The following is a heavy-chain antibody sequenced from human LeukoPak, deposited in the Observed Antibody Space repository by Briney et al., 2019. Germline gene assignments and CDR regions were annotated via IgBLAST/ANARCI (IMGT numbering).Heavy chain of an antibody. CDR1: GDSVSSNSCA. J-gene: IGHJ5*02. CDR2: TYYRSKWYN. Sequence: SQTLSLTCAISGDSVSSNSCAWNWIRQSPSRGLEWLGRTYYRSKWYNDYAVSVKSRITINPDTSKNQLSLQLNSVTPEDTAVYYCAREEEFAAAGKSVFRWFDPWGQGTLVTVSS. D-gene: IGHD6-13*01. CDR3: AREEEFAAAGKSVFRWFDP. V-gene: IGHV6-1*01.